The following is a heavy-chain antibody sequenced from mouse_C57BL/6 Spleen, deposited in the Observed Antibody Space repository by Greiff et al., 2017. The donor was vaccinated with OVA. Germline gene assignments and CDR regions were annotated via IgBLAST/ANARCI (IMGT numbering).Heavy chain of an antibody. Sequence: VQLQQPGAELVKPGASVKMSCKASGYTFTSYWMHWVKQRPGQGLEWIGEIDPSDSYTNYNQKFKGKSTLTVDKSSSTAYMQLSSLTSEDSAVYYCARSYYYGSSFAYWGQGTLVTVSA. CDR1: GYTFTSYW. CDR3: ARSYYYGSSFAY. CDR2: IDPSDSYT. V-gene: IGHV1-69*01. D-gene: IGHD1-1*01. J-gene: IGHJ3*01.